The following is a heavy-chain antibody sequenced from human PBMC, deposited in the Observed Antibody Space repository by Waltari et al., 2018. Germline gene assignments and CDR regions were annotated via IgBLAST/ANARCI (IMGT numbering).Heavy chain of an antibody. V-gene: IGHV1-2*06. J-gene: IGHJ5*02. Sequence: QVQLVQSGAEVKKPGASVKVSCKASGYTFTGYYMHWVRQAPGQGLEWMGRINPNSGGTNYAQKCQGRVTMTRDTSISTAYKELSRLGSDDTAVYYCARCRGIDAAAGMGEWFDPWGQGTLVTVSS. CDR2: INPNSGGT. D-gene: IGHD6-13*01. CDR3: ARCRGIDAAAGMGEWFDP. CDR1: GYTFTGYY.